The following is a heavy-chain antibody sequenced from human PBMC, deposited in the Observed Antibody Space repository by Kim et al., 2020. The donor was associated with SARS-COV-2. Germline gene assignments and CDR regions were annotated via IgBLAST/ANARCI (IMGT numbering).Heavy chain of an antibody. V-gene: IGHV1-69*04. CDR1: GGTFSSYA. J-gene: IGHJ2*01. CDR3: ARDGESGRYSSSWYAWYFDL. D-gene: IGHD6-13*01. CDR2: IIPLLGVA. Sequence: SVKVSCKASGGTFSSYAISWVRQAPGQGLEWMGRIIPLLGVANYAQNFQGRVTITADKSTSTAYMELSGLRSEDTAVYFCARDGESGRYSSSWYAWYFDLWGRGTLVTVSS.